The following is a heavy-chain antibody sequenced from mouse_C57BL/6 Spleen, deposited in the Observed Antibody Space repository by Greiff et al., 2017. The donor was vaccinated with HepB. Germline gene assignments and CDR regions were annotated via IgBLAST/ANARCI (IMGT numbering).Heavy chain of an antibody. V-gene: IGHV1-50*01. CDR3: ARGGGWAVGFDY. Sequence: QVQLQQPGAELVKPGASVKLSCKASGYTFTSYWMQWVKQRPGQGLEWIGEIDPSDSYTNYNHKFKGKATLTVDTSSSTAYMQLSSLTSEDSAVYYCARGGGWAVGFDYWGQGTTLTVSS. CDR1: GYTFTSYW. J-gene: IGHJ2*01. CDR2: IDPSDSYT.